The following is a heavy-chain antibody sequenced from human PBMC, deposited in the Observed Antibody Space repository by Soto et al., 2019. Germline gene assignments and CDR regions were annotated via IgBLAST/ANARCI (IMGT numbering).Heavy chain of an antibody. D-gene: IGHD6-13*01. V-gene: IGHV5-51*01. CDR2: IYPGDSDT. Sequence: LGESLKISCKGSGYSFTSYWIGWVRQMPGKGLEWMGIIYPGDSDTRYSPSFQGQVTISADKSISTAYLQWSSLKASDTAMYYCARRLSSSWYLWWFDPWGQGTLVTVSS. CDR3: ARRLSSSWYLWWFDP. J-gene: IGHJ5*02. CDR1: GYSFTSYW.